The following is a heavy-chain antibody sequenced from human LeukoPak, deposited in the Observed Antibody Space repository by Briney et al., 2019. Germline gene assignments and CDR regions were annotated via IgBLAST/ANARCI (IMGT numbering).Heavy chain of an antibody. D-gene: IGHD3-9*01. J-gene: IGHJ4*02. V-gene: IGHV3-23*01. CDR1: GFTFSTYA. Sequence: GGSLRLSCAASGFTFSTYAMSWVRQAPGKGLEWVSTISGSSGSTYSADSVKGRFTISRDNSKNTLYLQMNSLRAEDTALYYCAKDYDDKFDYWGQGTLVTVSS. CDR3: AKDYDDKFDY. CDR2: ISGSSGST.